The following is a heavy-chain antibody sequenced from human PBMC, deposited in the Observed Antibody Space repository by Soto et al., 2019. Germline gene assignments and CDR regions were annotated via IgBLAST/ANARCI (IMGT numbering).Heavy chain of an antibody. Sequence: SETLCLTCAVYGGSFSGYYWSWIRQPPGKGLEWIGEINHSGSTNYNPSLKSRVTISVDTSKNQFSLKLSSVTAADTAVYYCARSYDFWSGYYYYRGQGTLVTLS. J-gene: IGHJ4*02. CDR1: GGSFSGYY. CDR2: INHSGST. D-gene: IGHD3-3*01. V-gene: IGHV4-34*01. CDR3: ARSYDFWSGYYYY.